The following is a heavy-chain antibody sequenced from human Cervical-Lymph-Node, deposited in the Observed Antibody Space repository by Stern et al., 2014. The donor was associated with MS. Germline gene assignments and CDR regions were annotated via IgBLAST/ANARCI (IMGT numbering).Heavy chain of an antibody. CDR1: GFSFSIYW. V-gene: IGHV3-7*01. Sequence: EVQLVESGENLVQPGGSLRLSCAASGFSFSIYWMSWVRQAPGKGLEWVANIKEDGSEKHYVDSVKGRFTISRDNAKKSLYLQMNSLRAEDTAMYYCARGMPFDYWGQGTLVTVSP. D-gene: IGHD2-2*01. J-gene: IGHJ4*02. CDR2: IKEDGSEK. CDR3: ARGMPFDY.